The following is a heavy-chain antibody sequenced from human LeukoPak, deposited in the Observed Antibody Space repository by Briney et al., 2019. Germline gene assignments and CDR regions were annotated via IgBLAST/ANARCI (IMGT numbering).Heavy chain of an antibody. J-gene: IGHJ4*02. CDR1: GYTFTGYY. Sequence: SVKVSCKASGYTFTGYYMHWVRQAPGQGLEWMGWINPNSGGTNYAQKFQGRVTITADESTSTAYMELSSLRSEDTAVYYCARGKYYYGFSFWGQGTLVTVSS. CDR3: ARGKYYYGFSF. CDR2: INPNSGGT. V-gene: IGHV1-2*02. D-gene: IGHD3-10*01.